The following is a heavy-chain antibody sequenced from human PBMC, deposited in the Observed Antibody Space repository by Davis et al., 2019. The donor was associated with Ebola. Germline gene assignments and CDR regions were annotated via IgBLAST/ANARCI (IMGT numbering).Heavy chain of an antibody. CDR3: ARLRDPYYDSRKYYFDY. CDR2: IYYSGST. CDR1: GGSISSGGYY. D-gene: IGHD3-22*01. V-gene: IGHV4-31*03. J-gene: IGHJ4*02. Sequence: SETLSLTCTVSGGSISSGGYYWSWIRQHPGKGLEWIGYIYYSGSTYYNPSLKSRVTISVDTSKNQFSLKLSSVTAADTAVYYCARLRDPYYDSRKYYFDYWGQGTLVTVSS.